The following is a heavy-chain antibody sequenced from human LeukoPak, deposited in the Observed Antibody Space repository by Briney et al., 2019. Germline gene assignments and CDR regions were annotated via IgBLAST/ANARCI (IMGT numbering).Heavy chain of an antibody. V-gene: IGHV4-59*01. D-gene: IGHD4-17*01. J-gene: IGHJ3*02. Sequence: SETLSLTCTVSGGSISSYYWSWIRQPPGKGLEWIGYVYYSGSTNYNPSLKSRVTISVDTSKNQFSLKLSSVTAADTAVYYCARTQLYGDNPPGAFDIWGQGTMVTVSS. CDR1: GGSISSYY. CDR2: VYYSGST. CDR3: ARTQLYGDNPPGAFDI.